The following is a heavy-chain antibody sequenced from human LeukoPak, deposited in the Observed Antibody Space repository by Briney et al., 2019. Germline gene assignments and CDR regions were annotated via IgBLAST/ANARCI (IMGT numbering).Heavy chain of an antibody. Sequence: ASVKVSCKASGYTFTGYYMHWVRQAPGQGLEWMGWINPNSGGTNYAQKFQGRVTMTTDTSTSTAYMELRSLRSDDTGVYYCARGFPPKMNYDSNGYYSYYFDYWGQGTLVTVSS. V-gene: IGHV1-2*02. CDR1: GYTFTGYY. J-gene: IGHJ4*02. CDR2: INPNSGGT. D-gene: IGHD3-22*01. CDR3: ARGFPPKMNYDSNGYYSYYFDY.